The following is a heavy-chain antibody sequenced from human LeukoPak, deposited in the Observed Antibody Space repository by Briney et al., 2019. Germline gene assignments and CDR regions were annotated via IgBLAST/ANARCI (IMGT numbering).Heavy chain of an antibody. D-gene: IGHD5-24*01. CDR2: ISSTSNYI. CDR1: GFTFSSSA. CDR3: ARATIRVNGDGNNYYSYLDV. Sequence: PGGSLRLSCAASGFTFSSSAMSWVRQAPGKGLEWVSSISSTSNYIYYADSVKGRFTMSRDNTKISLHLQMNSLRAEDTAVYYCARATIRVNGDGNNYYSYLDVWGKGTTVTVSS. J-gene: IGHJ6*03. V-gene: IGHV3-21*01.